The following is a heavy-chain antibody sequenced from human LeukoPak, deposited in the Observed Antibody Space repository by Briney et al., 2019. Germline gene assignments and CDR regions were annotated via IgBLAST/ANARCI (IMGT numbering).Heavy chain of an antibody. Sequence: PSETLSLTCAVSGYSISSGYYWGWIRQPPGKGLEWIGSIYHSGSTYYNPSLKSRVTISVDTSKNQFSLKLSSVTAADTAVYYCARQEGTYYDFWSGYSHPYFDYWGQGTLSPSPQ. CDR3: ARQEGTYYDFWSGYSHPYFDY. D-gene: IGHD3-3*01. J-gene: IGHJ4*02. V-gene: IGHV4-38-2*01. CDR2: IYHSGST. CDR1: GYSISSGYY.